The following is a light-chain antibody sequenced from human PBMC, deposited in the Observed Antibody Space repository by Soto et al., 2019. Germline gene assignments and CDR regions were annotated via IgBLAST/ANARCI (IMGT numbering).Light chain of an antibody. Sequence: DIQMTQSPSTLSASVGDRVTITCRASQSISTYLNWYRQKLGKAPTLLIYAASSLQSGVPSRFRGGGSGTDFTLTISNLQPEDFATYFCQQCYGSPRTFGQGTKVEI. CDR1: QSISTY. J-gene: IGKJ1*01. CDR3: QQCYGSPRT. CDR2: AAS. V-gene: IGKV1-39*01.